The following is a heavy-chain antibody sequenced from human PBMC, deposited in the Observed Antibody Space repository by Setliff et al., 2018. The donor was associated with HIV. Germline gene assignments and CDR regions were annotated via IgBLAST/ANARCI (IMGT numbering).Heavy chain of an antibody. CDR2: ISANGGST. Sequence: LRLSCTVSGFTFTKSAMNWVRQAPGKGLEWVSVISANGGSTYSADSVKGRFTISRDNSKNTVYLQMNSLRAEDTAVYYCAKTSNTGYLFCSDYWGQGTLVTAPQ. V-gene: IGHV3-23*01. CDR3: AKTSNTGYLFCSDY. D-gene: IGHD3-9*01. CDR1: GFTFTKSA. J-gene: IGHJ4*02.